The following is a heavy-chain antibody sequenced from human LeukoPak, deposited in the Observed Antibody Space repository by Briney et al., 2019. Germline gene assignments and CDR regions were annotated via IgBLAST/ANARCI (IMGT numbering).Heavy chain of an antibody. Sequence: ASVKVSCKASGGTFSSYAISWVRRAPGQGLEWMGGIIPIFGTANYAQKFQGRVTITADESTSTAYMELSSLRSEDTAVYYCARDGGRGQTNGYNSPLFDPWGQGTLVTVSS. J-gene: IGHJ5*02. CDR2: IIPIFGTA. CDR3: ARDGGRGQTNGYNSPLFDP. CDR1: GGTFSSYA. V-gene: IGHV1-69*13. D-gene: IGHD5-24*01.